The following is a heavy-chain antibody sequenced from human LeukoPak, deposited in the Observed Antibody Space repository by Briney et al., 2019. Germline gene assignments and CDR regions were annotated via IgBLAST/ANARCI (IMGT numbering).Heavy chain of an antibody. CDR3: AKGEYYDSSGYYYAKAEYFQH. D-gene: IGHD3-22*01. J-gene: IGHJ1*01. CDR2: ISGSGGST. Sequence: GGSLRLSCAASGFIFSSYAMSWVRQAPGKGLEWVSTISGSGGSTYYADSVKGRFTISRDNSKNTVYLQMNSLRAEDTAVYYCAKGEYYDSSGYYYAKAEYFQHWGQGTLVTVSS. CDR1: GFIFSSYA. V-gene: IGHV3-23*01.